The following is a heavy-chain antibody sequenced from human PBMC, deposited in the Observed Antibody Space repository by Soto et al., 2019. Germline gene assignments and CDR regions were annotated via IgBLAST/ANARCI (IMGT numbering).Heavy chain of an antibody. Sequence: PSETLSLTCTVSGGSISSSSYYWGWIRQPPGKGLEWIGSIYYSGSTYYNPSLKSRVTISVDTSKNQFSLKLSSVTAADTAVYYCARSIFGVVNGYYYYMDVWGKGTTVTVSS. D-gene: IGHD3-3*01. CDR1: GGSISSSSYY. CDR2: IYYSGST. CDR3: ARSIFGVVNGYYYYMDV. V-gene: IGHV4-39*01. J-gene: IGHJ6*03.